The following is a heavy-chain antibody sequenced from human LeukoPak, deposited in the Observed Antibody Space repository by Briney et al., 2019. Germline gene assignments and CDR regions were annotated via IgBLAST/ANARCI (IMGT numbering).Heavy chain of an antibody. J-gene: IGHJ5*02. CDR2: IYYAGST. CDR3: ARDYDVLTAYPPTQLFDP. Sequence: SETLSLTCGVSGGSISSYYWAWIRQAPGKGLEWIGYIYYAGSTNYNPSLKSRVTMSVDMSKNQFSLKLNSVTAADTAVYYCARDYDVLTAYPPTQLFDPWGQGTLVTVSS. D-gene: IGHD3-9*01. V-gene: IGHV4-59*12. CDR1: GGSISSYY.